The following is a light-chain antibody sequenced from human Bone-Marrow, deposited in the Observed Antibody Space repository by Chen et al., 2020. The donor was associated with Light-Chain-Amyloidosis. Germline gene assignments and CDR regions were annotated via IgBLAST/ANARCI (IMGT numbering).Light chain of an antibody. Sequence: AIQLTQSPSSLSASVGDRVTITCRASQGISNDLVWYQQKQGKSPPLLMSDASTLESGVPSRFSGRGSGTDFTLTISSLQPEDFATCFCQQSSSYPINIGQWSRLDIQ. J-gene: IGKJ5*01. V-gene: IGKV1-13*02. CDR3: QQSSSYPIN. CDR2: DAS. CDR1: QGISND.